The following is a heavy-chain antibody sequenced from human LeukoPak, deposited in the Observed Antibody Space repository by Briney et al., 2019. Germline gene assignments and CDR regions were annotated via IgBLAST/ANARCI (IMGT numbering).Heavy chain of an antibody. V-gene: IGHV4-34*01. D-gene: IGHD6-19*01. J-gene: IGHJ5*02. Sequence: SETLSLTCAVYGRSFSGYYWSWIRQPPGKGLEWIGEINHSGSTNYNPSLKSRVTISVDTSKNQFSLKLSSVAAADTAVYYCARYHRRYSSGWYDWFDPWDQGTLVTVSS. CDR2: INHSGST. CDR1: GRSFSGYY. CDR3: ARYHRRYSSGWYDWFDP.